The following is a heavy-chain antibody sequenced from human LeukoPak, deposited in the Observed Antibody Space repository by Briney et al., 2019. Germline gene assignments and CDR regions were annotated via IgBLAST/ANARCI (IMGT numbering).Heavy chain of an antibody. V-gene: IGHV1-2*02. CDR1: GYTFTGYY. CDR2: INPNSGGT. D-gene: IGHD5-18*01. Sequence: GASVKVSCKASGYTFTGYYMHWVRQAPAQGLEWMGWINPNSGGTNYAQKFQGRVTMTRDTSISTAYMELSRLRSDDTAVYYCARVEYSYGCVDYWGQGNVVTVSS. J-gene: IGHJ4*02. CDR3: ARVEYSYGCVDY.